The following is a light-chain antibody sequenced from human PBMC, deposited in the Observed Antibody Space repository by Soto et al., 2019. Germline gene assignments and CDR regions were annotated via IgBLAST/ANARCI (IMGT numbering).Light chain of an antibody. CDR2: DAS. Sequence: EIVLTQSPATLSLSPGERATLSCRASQSINRHLAWYRQKPGQAPRLLIYDASNRATGIPARFSGSGSGTDFTLTISSLEPEDSAVYYCQQRHMWPITFGQGTRLEIK. CDR3: QQRHMWPIT. J-gene: IGKJ5*01. CDR1: QSINRH. V-gene: IGKV3-11*01.